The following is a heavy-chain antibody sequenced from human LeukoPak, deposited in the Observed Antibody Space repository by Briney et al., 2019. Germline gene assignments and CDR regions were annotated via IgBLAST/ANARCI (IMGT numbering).Heavy chain of an antibody. CDR2: ISGSGGST. V-gene: IGHV3-23*01. D-gene: IGHD6-13*01. J-gene: IGHJ6*02. CDR3: ASTSYSSTRRYYYYGMDV. Sequence: GGSLRLSCAASGFTFSSYAMSWVRHAPGKGLEWVSAISGSGGSTYYADSVKGRFTISRDNSKNTLYLQMNSLRAEDTAVYYCASTSYSSTRRYYYYGMDVWGQGTTVTVSS. CDR1: GFTFSSYA.